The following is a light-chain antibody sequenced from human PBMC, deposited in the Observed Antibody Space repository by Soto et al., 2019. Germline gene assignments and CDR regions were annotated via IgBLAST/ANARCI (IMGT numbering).Light chain of an antibody. Sequence: HSALTQPASVSGSPGQSITISCTGSSSDVGGYKYVSWYQQHPGKAPKVMIYEVNNRPSGVSSRFSGSKSGNTASLTISGLQAEDEADYYCSSYTSSSTYVFGTGTKV. J-gene: IGLJ1*01. V-gene: IGLV2-14*01. CDR3: SSYTSSSTYV. CDR1: SSDVGGYKY. CDR2: EVN.